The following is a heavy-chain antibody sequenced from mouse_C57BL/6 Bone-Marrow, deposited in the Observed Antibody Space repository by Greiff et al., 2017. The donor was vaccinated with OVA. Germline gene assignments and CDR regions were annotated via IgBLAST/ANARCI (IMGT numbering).Heavy chain of an antibody. Sequence: EVQVVESGGGLVQPGGSLKLSCAASGFSFSDYYMYWVCQTQEKRLAWVAYISNGGGSTYYPDTVKGRFTISSDNAKNTLYLQMSLLKSDDTAMYYCARHWDYSIGGYYAMDYWGQGTSVTVSS. J-gene: IGHJ4*01. CDR2: ISNGGGST. D-gene: IGHD2-5*01. CDR1: GFSFSDYY. CDR3: ARHWDYSIGGYYAMDY. V-gene: IGHV5-12*01.